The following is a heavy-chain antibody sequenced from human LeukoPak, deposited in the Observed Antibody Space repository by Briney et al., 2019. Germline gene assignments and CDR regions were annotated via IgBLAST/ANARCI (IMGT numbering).Heavy chain of an antibody. CDR3: ARAPRY. CDR1: GFTFSSYA. V-gene: IGHV3-7*01. Sequence: GGSLRLSCAASGFTFSSYAMHGVRQAPGKGLEWVANINQDGSEKYYVDSVKGRFTISRDNAKNSLYLQMNSLRAEDTAVYYCARAPRYWGQGTLVTVSS. J-gene: IGHJ4*02. CDR2: INQDGSEK.